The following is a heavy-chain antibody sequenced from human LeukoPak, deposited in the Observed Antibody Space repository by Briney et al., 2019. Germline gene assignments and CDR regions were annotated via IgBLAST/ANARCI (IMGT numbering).Heavy chain of an antibody. D-gene: IGHD4-11*01. CDR1: GYIFTSHD. V-gene: IGHV1-8*03. Sequence: ASVKVSCKSSGYIFTSHDIHWVRQATGQGLEWMGWMNPNTGNAGYAQKFQGRVTFNRNTSISTAYLELSRLRFEDTAVYYCARGRGEGSNYDYWVDPWGQGTLVSVSS. CDR2: MNPNTGNA. J-gene: IGHJ5*02. CDR3: ARGRGEGSNYDYWVDP.